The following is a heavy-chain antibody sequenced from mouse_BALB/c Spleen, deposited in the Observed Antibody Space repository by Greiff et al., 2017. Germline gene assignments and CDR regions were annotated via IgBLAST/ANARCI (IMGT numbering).Heavy chain of an antibody. CDR3: ARHDYYGSSSYYFDY. Sequence: EVKLVESGGDLVKPGGSLKLSCAASGFTFSSYGMSWVRQTPDKRLEWVATISSGGSYTYYPDSVKGRFTISRDNAKNTLYLQMSSLKSEDTAMYYCARHDYYGSSSYYFDYWGQGTTLTVSS. J-gene: IGHJ2*01. CDR2: ISSGGSYT. CDR1: GFTFSSYG. V-gene: IGHV5-6*01. D-gene: IGHD1-1*01.